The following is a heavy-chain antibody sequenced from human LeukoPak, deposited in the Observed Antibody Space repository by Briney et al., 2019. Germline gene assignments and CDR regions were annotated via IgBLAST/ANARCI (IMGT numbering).Heavy chain of an antibody. Sequence: GASVKVSCKASGYTFTSYGISWVRQAPGQGLEWMGWISAYNGNTNYAQKLQGRVTVTTDTSTSTAYMELRSLRSDDTAVYYCARDVSGVITFGGVIVIPALDYWGQGTLVTVSS. V-gene: IGHV1-18*01. CDR1: GYTFTSYG. D-gene: IGHD3-16*02. CDR2: ISAYNGNT. J-gene: IGHJ4*02. CDR3: ARDVSGVITFGGVIVIPALDY.